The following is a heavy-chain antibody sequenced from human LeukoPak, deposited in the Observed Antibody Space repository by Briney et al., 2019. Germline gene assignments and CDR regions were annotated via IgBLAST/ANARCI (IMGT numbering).Heavy chain of an antibody. D-gene: IGHD2-15*01. CDR3: ARGGCSGGSCYPYYYYYYGMDV. Sequence: GGSLRLSCAASGFTFSSYWMSWVRQAPGKGLEWVANIKQDGSEKYYVGSVKGRFTISRDNAKNSLYLQMNSLRAEDTAVYYCARGGCSGGSCYPYYYYYYGMDVWGQGTTVTVSS. V-gene: IGHV3-7*01. J-gene: IGHJ6*02. CDR2: IKQDGSEK. CDR1: GFTFSSYW.